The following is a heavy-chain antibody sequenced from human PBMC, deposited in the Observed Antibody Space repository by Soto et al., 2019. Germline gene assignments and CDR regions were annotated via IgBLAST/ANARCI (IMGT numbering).Heavy chain of an antibody. V-gene: IGHV1-3*01. Sequence: QVPLVQSGAEVKKPGASVKVSCKASGYTFTSYAMHWVRQAPGQRLEWMGWINAGNGNTKYSQKFQGRVTITRDTSASTAYMELSSLRSEDTAVYYCARDKWLASYYFDYWGQGTLVTVSS. D-gene: IGHD6-19*01. CDR2: INAGNGNT. J-gene: IGHJ4*02. CDR3: ARDKWLASYYFDY. CDR1: GYTFTSYA.